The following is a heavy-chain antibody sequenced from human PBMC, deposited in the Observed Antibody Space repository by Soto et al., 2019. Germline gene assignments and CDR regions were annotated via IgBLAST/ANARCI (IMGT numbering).Heavy chain of an antibody. J-gene: IGHJ4*02. CDR2: IKHDGSET. CDR1: GFTFDSYW. CDR3: PRAPGVAAAGTPHY. Sequence: GGSLRLSCAASGFTFDSYWMPLVRQAPGKGLEWVANIKHDGSETYYVDSVKGRFTISRDNAKNSLYLQMNSLRAEDTAVYYCPRAPGVAAAGTPHYGGQGTLVTVSS. V-gene: IGHV3-7*01. D-gene: IGHD6-13*01.